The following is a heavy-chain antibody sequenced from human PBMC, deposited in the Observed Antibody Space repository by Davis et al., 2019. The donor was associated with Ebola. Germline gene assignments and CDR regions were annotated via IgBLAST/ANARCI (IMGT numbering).Heavy chain of an antibody. CDR1: GFTFSDYY. CDR2: IYSGSST. J-gene: IGHJ6*02. V-gene: IGHV3-66*01. Sequence: GGSLRLSCAASGFTFSDYYMSWVRQAPGKGLEWVSVIYSGSSTYYADSVKGRFTISRDNSKNSLYLQMNSLRAEDTAVYYCARVNYYYGMDVWGQGTTVTVSS. CDR3: ARVNYYYGMDV.